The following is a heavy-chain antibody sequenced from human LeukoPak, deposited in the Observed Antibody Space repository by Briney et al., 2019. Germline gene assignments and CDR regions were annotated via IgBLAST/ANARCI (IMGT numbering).Heavy chain of an antibody. V-gene: IGHV4-34*01. CDR2: INHSGST. J-gene: IGHJ4*02. D-gene: IGHD3-22*01. CDR1: GGSFSGYY. CDR3: ARGFYYDSSGFV. Sequence: PSETLSLTCAVYGGSFSGYYWSWIRQPPGKGREWIGEINHSGSTNYNPSLKSRVTISVDTSKNQFSLKLSSVTAADAAVYYCARGFYYDSSGFVWGQGTLVTVSS.